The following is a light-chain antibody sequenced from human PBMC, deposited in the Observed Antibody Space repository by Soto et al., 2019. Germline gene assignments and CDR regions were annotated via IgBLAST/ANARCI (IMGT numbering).Light chain of an antibody. V-gene: IGKV1-39*01. CDR3: QQSYSTPG. CDR2: GAS. Sequence: DIQMTQSPSTLSGSVGDRVSITCRASQTISIFLNWYQQKPGKAPKLLIYGASTLQGGVPSRFSGSGSGTDFTLTISSLQPEDFATYYCQQSYSTPGFGQGTRLEIK. CDR1: QTISIF. J-gene: IGKJ5*01.